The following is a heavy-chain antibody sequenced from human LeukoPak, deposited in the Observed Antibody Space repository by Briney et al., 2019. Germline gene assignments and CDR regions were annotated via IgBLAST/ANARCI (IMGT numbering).Heavy chain of an antibody. Sequence: GGSLRLSCAASGFTFSSYWMSWVRQAPGKGLEWVANIKQDGSEKYYVDSVKGRFTISRDNAKNSLYLQMNSLRAEDTAVYYCAREPYSSSWYEPPYFDYWGQGTLVTVSS. CDR3: AREPYSSSWYEPPYFDY. D-gene: IGHD6-13*01. CDR1: GFTFSSYW. CDR2: IKQDGSEK. V-gene: IGHV3-7*01. J-gene: IGHJ4*02.